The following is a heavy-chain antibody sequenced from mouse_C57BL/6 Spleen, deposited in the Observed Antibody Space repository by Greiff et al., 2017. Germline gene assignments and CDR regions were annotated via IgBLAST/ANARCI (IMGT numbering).Heavy chain of an antibody. J-gene: IGHJ3*01. CDR3: ARDGGYYPWFAY. CDR2: IAPNSGGT. V-gene: IGHV1-72*01. D-gene: IGHD2-3*01. CDR1: GYTFTSYW. Sequence: QVQLQQPGAELVKPGASVTLSCKASGYTFTSYWMHWVKQRPGRGLEWIGRIAPNSGGTKYNEKFKSKATLTVDKPSSTAYMQLSSLTSEDSAVYYCARDGGYYPWFAYWGQGTLVTVSA.